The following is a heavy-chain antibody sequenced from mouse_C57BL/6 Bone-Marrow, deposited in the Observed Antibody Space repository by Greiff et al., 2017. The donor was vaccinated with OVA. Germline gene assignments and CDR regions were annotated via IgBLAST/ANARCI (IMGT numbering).Heavy chain of an antibody. CDR1: GYTFTSYG. Sequence: QVQLQQSGAELARPGASVKLSCKASGYTFTSYGISWVKQRTGQGLEWIGEIYPRSGNTYYNEKFKGKATLTADKSSSTAYMELRSLTSEDSAVYFCARSWGSSRYYYYAMDYWGQGTSVTVSS. D-gene: IGHD1-1*01. J-gene: IGHJ4*01. CDR2: IYPRSGNT. CDR3: ARSWGSSRYYYYAMDY. V-gene: IGHV1-81*01.